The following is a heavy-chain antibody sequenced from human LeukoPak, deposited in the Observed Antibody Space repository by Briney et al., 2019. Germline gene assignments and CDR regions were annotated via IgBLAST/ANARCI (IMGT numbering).Heavy chain of an antibody. V-gene: IGHV3-23*03. J-gene: IGHJ3*02. CDR1: GFTFSSYS. CDR2: IYSCGST. D-gene: IGHD6-13*01. CDR3: AKDSSSWPYDAFDI. Sequence: GGSLRLSCAASGFTFSSYSMNWVRQAPGKGLEWVSVIYSCGSTYYADSVKGRFTISRDNSKNTLYLQMNSLRAEDTAVYYCAKDSSSWPYDAFDIWGQGTMVTVSS.